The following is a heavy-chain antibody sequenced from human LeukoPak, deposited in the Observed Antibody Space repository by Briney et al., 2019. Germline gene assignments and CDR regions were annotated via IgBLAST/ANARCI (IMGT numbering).Heavy chain of an antibody. Sequence: PSETLSLTCNVSGGSISNYYWNWIRQPAGKGLEWIGRFYARGNTNYNPSLKSRVTMSVDTSKNQLSLKLTSVTAADTAVYYCARESITKADAFDIWGQGTMVTVSS. CDR3: ARESITKADAFDI. V-gene: IGHV4-4*07. J-gene: IGHJ3*02. CDR1: GGSISNYY. D-gene: IGHD1-20*01. CDR2: FYARGNT.